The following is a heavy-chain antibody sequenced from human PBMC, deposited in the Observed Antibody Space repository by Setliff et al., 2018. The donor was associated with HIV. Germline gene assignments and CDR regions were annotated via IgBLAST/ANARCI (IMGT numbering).Heavy chain of an antibody. D-gene: IGHD3-9*01. J-gene: IGHJ4*02. CDR3: ARQDIPTGYYLFDY. V-gene: IGHV1-2*02. Sequence: ASVKVSCKASGYTFTGYYMHWVRQAPGQGLEWMGWINPNSGGTDYAQKFQGRVTMTRDTSINTVYMELSGLTSDDTALYYCARQDIPTGYYLFDYWGQGTQVTVSS. CDR1: GYTFTGYY. CDR2: INPNSGGT.